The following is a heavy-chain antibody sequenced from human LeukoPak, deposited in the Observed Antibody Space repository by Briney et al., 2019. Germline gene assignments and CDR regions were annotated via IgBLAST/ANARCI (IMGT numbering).Heavy chain of an antibody. D-gene: IGHD6-13*01. Sequence: PGGSLRLSCAASGFTFSSYAMHWVRQAPGKGLEWVAVISYDGSNKYYADSVKGRFTISRDNSKNTLYLQMNSLRAEDTAVYYCARDLSGYSSSWYFSWGFDYWGQGTLVTVSS. CDR2: ISYDGSNK. V-gene: IGHV3-30*04. CDR1: GFTFSSYA. CDR3: ARDLSGYSSSWYFSWGFDY. J-gene: IGHJ4*02.